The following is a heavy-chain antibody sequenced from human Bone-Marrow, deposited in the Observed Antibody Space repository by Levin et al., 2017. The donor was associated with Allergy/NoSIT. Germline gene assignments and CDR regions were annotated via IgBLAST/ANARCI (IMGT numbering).Heavy chain of an antibody. CDR3: VRGLRRATFFGVVIAPGTSDI. Sequence: SETLSLTCTVSGGPISSNNYYWGWIRQTPGKGLEWIGSMHYRGSTYYNPSLKSRLTISVDTSKNQFSLKLSSVTAADTAVYYCVRGLRRATFFGVVIAPGTSDIWDQGTMVIVSS. D-gene: IGHD3-3*01. J-gene: IGHJ3*02. CDR2: MHYRGST. CDR1: GGPISSNNYY. V-gene: IGHV4-39*07.